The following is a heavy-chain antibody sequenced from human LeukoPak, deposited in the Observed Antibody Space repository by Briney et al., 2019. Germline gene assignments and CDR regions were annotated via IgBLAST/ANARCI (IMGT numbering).Heavy chain of an antibody. Sequence: GGSLRLSCAASGFTVSSNYMSWVRQAPGKGLEWVSVIYSGGSTYYADSVKGRFTISRDNSKNTLYLQMNSLRAEDTAVYYCARDEHYYGSGSYKNWGQGTLVTVSS. D-gene: IGHD3-10*01. CDR1: GFTVSSNY. V-gene: IGHV3-66*01. J-gene: IGHJ4*02. CDR2: IYSGGST. CDR3: ARDEHYYGSGSYKN.